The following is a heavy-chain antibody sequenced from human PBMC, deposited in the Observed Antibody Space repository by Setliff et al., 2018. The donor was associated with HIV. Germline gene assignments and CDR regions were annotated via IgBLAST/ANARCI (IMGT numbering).Heavy chain of an antibody. V-gene: IGHV3-7*03. J-gene: IGHJ6*03. Sequence: GGSLRLSCAASGFTFSNYWMSWVRQAPGKGLEWVANIKQDGSEKYYVDSVKGRFTISRDNAKNSLYLQINSLRAEDTAVYYCARGPNRYSGTSSYYYYMDVWGKGTTVTVSS. CDR2: IKQDGSEK. CDR3: ARGPNRYSGTSSYYYYMDV. CDR1: GFTFSNYW. D-gene: IGHD1-26*01.